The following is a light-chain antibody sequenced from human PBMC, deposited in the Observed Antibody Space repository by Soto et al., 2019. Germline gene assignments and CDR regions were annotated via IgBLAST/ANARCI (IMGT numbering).Light chain of an antibody. J-gene: IGLJ3*02. CDR1: SSNIGSNT. CDR2: SDN. V-gene: IGLV1-44*01. CDR3: AARDDSLNGRV. Sequence: QAVVTQPSSASGTPGQRVTISCSGSSSNIGSNTVNWYQQLPGTAPKLLIYSDNLRPSGVPDRFSGSKSGTSASLAISGLQSEDEAEYYCAARDDSLNGRVFGGGTKLTVL.